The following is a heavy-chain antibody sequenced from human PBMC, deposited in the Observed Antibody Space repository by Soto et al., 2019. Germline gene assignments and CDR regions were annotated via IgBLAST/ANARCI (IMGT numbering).Heavy chain of an antibody. Sequence: GGSLRLSCAASGFTFSSYAMSWVRQAPGKGLEWVSAISGSGGSTYYADSVKGRFTISRDNSKNTLYLQMNSLRAEDTAVYYCAKDRIVVVPAAMQEPHYFDYWGQGTLVTVSS. CDR1: GFTFSSYA. D-gene: IGHD2-2*01. V-gene: IGHV3-23*01. CDR3: AKDRIVVVPAAMQEPHYFDY. J-gene: IGHJ4*02. CDR2: ISGSGGST.